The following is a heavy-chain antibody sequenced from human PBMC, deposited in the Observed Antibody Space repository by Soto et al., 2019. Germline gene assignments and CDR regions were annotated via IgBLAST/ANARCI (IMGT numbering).Heavy chain of an antibody. D-gene: IGHD2-2*01. CDR2: ISYDGSNK. CDR1: GFTFSSYA. J-gene: IGHJ4*02. Sequence: QVQLVESGGGVVQPGRSLRLSCAASGFTFSSYAMHWVRQVPGKGLEWVAVISYDGSNKYYADSVKGRFTISRDNSKNTLYLQMNSLRAEDTAVYYCARDERQDSVLVPAARPFDCWGQGTLVTVSS. CDR3: ARDERQDSVLVPAARPFDC. V-gene: IGHV3-30-3*01.